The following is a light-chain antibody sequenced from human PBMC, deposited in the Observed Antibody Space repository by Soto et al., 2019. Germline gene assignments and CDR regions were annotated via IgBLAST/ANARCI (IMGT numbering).Light chain of an antibody. V-gene: IGLV1-44*01. CDR3: AAWDDSLNGWV. CDR2: SNN. Sequence: QSVLTQPPSASGTPGQRVTISCSGSRSNIGSDSVNWYQQLPRTAPKLLIYSNNQRPSGVPDRFSGSKSGTSASLAISGLQSEDEADYSCAAWDDSLNGWVFGGGTKLTVL. CDR1: RSNIGSDS. J-gene: IGLJ3*02.